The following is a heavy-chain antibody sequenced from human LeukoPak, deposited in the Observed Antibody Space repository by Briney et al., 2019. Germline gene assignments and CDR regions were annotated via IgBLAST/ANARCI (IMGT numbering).Heavy chain of an antibody. CDR2: IYSGGST. CDR3: ARDLPTTYYPSGSKPFDY. D-gene: IGHD3-10*01. V-gene: IGHV3-66*01. J-gene: IGHJ4*02. Sequence: GGSLRLSCAASGFTVSSNYMSWVRQAPGKGLEWVSVIYSGGSTYYADSVKGRFTISRDNSKNTLYLQMNSLRAEDTAVYYCARDLPTTYYPSGSKPFDYWGQGTLVTVSS. CDR1: GFTVSSNY.